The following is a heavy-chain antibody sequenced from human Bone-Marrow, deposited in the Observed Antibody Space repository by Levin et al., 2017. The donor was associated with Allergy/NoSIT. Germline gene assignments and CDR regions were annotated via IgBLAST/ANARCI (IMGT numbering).Heavy chain of an antibody. J-gene: IGHJ6*02. CDR3: AKSLVVEPADSQGMDV. CDR2: ISGRYGTT. Sequence: PGGSLRLSCAASGFTFSTYAMSWVRQAPGKGLEWVSGISGRYGTTYYADSVKGRFTISRDNSKNTLYLQMNSLRAEDTALYYCAKSLVVEPADSQGMDVWGQGTTVTVSS. V-gene: IGHV3-23*01. CDR1: GFTFSTYA. D-gene: IGHD2-2*01.